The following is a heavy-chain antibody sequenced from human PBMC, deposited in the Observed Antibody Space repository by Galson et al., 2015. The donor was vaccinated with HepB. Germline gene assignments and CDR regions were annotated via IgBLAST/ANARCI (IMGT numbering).Heavy chain of an antibody. D-gene: IGHD2-2*01. CDR2: INHSGST. CDR1: GGSFSGYY. Sequence: ETLSLTCAVYGGSFSGYYWSWIRQPPGKGLEWIGEINHSGSTNYNPSLKSRVTISVDTSKNQFSLKLSSVTAADTAVYYCARAPGIVVVPAAIHYGMDVWGQGTTVTVSS. J-gene: IGHJ6*02. CDR3: ARAPGIVVVPAAIHYGMDV. V-gene: IGHV4-34*01.